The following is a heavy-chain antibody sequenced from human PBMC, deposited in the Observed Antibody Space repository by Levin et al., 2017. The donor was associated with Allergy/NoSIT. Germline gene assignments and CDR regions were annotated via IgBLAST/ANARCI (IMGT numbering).Heavy chain of an antibody. V-gene: IGHV3-21*01. Sequence: PGGSLRLSCAASGFTFSSYSMNWVRQAPGKGLEWVSSISSSSSYIYYADSVKGRFTISRDNAKNSLYLQMNSLRAEDTAVYYCAKLPTITFQYGDYVVSPVDAFDIWGQGTMVTVSS. CDR3: AKLPTITFQYGDYVVSPVDAFDI. CDR1: GFTFSSYS. J-gene: IGHJ3*02. CDR2: ISSSSSYI. D-gene: IGHD4-17*01.